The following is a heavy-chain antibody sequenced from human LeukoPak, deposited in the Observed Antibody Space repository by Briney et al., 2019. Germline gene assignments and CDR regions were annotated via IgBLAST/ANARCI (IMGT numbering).Heavy chain of an antibody. J-gene: IGHJ4*02. Sequence: SETLSLTCTVSGGSISSGYYWGWIRQPPGKGLEWIGSIYHSGSTYYNPSLKSRVTISVDTSKNQFSLKLSSVTAADTAVYYCASHSDYGDYGLNYWGQGTLVTVSS. V-gene: IGHV4-38-2*02. CDR1: GGSISSGYY. D-gene: IGHD4-17*01. CDR3: ASHSDYGDYGLNY. CDR2: IYHSGST.